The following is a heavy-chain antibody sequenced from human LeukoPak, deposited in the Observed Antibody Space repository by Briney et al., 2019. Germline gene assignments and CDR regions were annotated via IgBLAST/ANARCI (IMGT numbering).Heavy chain of an antibody. V-gene: IGHV3-66*01. CDR1: GFTVSSNY. D-gene: IGHD3-10*01. CDR2: IYSGGST. J-gene: IGHJ4*02. CDR3: ARGWFGEPHDY. Sequence: GGSLRLSCAASGFTVSSNYMSWVRQAPGKGLEWVSVIYSGGSTYYADSVKGRFTISRDNSKNTLYLQMNSLRAEDTAVYYCARGWFGEPHDYWGQETLVTVSS.